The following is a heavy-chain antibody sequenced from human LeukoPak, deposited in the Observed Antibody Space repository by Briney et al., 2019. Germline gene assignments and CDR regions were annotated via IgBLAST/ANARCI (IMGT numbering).Heavy chain of an antibody. V-gene: IGHV4-59*08. CDR2: IFYSGST. CDR1: GDSISGYY. D-gene: IGHD3-10*01. J-gene: IGHJ4*02. Sequence: AETLSLTCTVSGDSISGYYWSWIRQPPGKGLEWIGQIFYSGSTNYNPSLKSRVTISVDTSKNQFSLKLSSVTAADTAVYYCARGNYGSGSYYFDYWGQGTLVTVSS. CDR3: ARGNYGSGSYYFDY.